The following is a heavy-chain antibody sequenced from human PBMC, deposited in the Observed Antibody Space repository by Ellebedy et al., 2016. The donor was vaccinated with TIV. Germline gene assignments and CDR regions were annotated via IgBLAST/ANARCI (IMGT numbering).Heavy chain of an antibody. CDR3: ARGGSGGYDY. V-gene: IGHV1-18*01. J-gene: IGHJ4*02. CDR2: ISVYNGNT. D-gene: IGHD1-26*01. Sequence: ASVKVSCKASGYTFTHYAINRVPQSPGQGLVWMGWISVYNGNTNYVQKRQGRITMTTDPSTTTSYMELRSLRSDDTAMYYCARGGSGGYDYWGQGTLVTVSS. CDR1: GYTFTHYA.